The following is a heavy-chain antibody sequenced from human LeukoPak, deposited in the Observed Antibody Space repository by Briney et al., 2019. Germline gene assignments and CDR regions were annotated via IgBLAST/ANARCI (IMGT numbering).Heavy chain of an antibody. Sequence: ASVKVSCKASGGTFSSYAISWVRQAPGQGLEWMGGIIPIFGTANYAKKFQGRVTIAADESTSTAYMELSSLRSGDTAVYYCARDGSAMRPPPYYFDYWGQGTLVTVSS. D-gene: IGHD2-2*01. J-gene: IGHJ4*02. V-gene: IGHV1-69*13. CDR1: GGTFSSYA. CDR2: IIPIFGTA. CDR3: ARDGSAMRPPPYYFDY.